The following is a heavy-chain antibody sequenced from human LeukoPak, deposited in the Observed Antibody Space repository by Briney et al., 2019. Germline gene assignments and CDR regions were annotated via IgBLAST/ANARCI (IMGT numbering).Heavy chain of an antibody. Sequence: ASVKVSCKVSGYTLTGYYMHWVRQAPGQGLEWMGVINLSAGTTNYAQKFQGRVTMTRDMSTSTVYMELSSLTSEDTAVYYCAREMGVGSTMGYFYYWGQGTLVTVSS. V-gene: IGHV1-46*01. CDR1: GYTLTGYY. D-gene: IGHD1-26*01. CDR3: AREMGVGSTMGYFYY. J-gene: IGHJ4*02. CDR2: INLSAGTT.